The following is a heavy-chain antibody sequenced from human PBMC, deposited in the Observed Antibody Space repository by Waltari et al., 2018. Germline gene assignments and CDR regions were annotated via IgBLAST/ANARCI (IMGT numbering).Heavy chain of an antibody. Sequence: QLQLQESGPGLVKPSETLSLTCTVPGGSISSSSYYWGWIRQPQGKGLEWIGSIYYSGSTYYNPSLKSRVTISVDTSKNQFSLKLSSVTAADTAVYYCARDVPYDPWGYWGQGTLVTVSS. D-gene: IGHD5-12*01. CDR2: IYYSGST. CDR3: ARDVPYDPWGY. J-gene: IGHJ4*02. V-gene: IGHV4-39*07. CDR1: GGSISSSSYY.